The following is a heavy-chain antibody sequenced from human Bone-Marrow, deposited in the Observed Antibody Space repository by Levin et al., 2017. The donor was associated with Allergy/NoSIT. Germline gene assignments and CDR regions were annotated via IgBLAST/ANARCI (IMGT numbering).Heavy chain of an antibody. J-gene: IGHJ4*02. CDR3: ARVTTGTTDGVDH. CDR2: ISPNGGTT. V-gene: IGHV3-74*01. D-gene: IGHD1-1*01. CDR1: GFTFSNFW. Sequence: PSGGSLRLSCAASGFTFSNFWVHWVRQAPGKGLVWVSRISPNGGTTDYADSVKGRFTISRDNAKNTLYLQMSSLRPEDTAVYYCARVTTGTTDGVDHWGQGTLVSVSS.